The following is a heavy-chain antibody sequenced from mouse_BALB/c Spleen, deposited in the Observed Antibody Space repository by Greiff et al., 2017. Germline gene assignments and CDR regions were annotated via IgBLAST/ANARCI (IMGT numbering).Heavy chain of an antibody. CDR3: ARHGDYGNYPYYYAMDY. V-gene: IGHV5-6*01. Sequence: EVKLVESGGDLVKPGGSLKLSCAASGFTFSSYGMSWVRQTPDKRLEWVATIRSGGSYTYYPDSVKGRFTISRDNAKNTLYLQMSSLKSEDTAMYYCARHGDYGNYPYYYAMDYWGQGTSVTVSS. CDR2: IRSGGSYT. J-gene: IGHJ4*01. CDR1: GFTFSSYG. D-gene: IGHD2-1*01.